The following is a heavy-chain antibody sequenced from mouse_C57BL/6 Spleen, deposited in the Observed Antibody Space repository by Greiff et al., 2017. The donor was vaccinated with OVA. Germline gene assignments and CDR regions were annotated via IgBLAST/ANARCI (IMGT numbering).Heavy chain of an antibody. D-gene: IGHD1-1*01. Sequence: VQVVESGAELVKPGASVKLSCKASGYTFTSYWMHWVKQRPGQGLEWIGMIHPNSGSTNYNEKFKSKATLTVDKSSSTAYMQLSSLTSEDSAVYYCARDGSSYYAMDYWGQGTSVTVSS. V-gene: IGHV1-64*01. CDR2: IHPNSGST. J-gene: IGHJ4*01. CDR1: GYTFTSYW. CDR3: ARDGSSYYAMDY.